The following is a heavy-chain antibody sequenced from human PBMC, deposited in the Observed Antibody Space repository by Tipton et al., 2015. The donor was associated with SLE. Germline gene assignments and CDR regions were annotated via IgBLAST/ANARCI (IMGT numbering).Heavy chain of an antibody. D-gene: IGHD6-19*01. CDR1: GGSISSYY. Sequence: TLSLTCTVSGGSISSYYWSWIRQPPGKGLEWIGYIYYSGSTNYNPSLKSRVTMSVDTSKNQFSLKLSSVTAADTAIYYCARDNSGWSEDSYYYYVDVWGKGTTVTVSS. J-gene: IGHJ6*03. CDR2: IYYSGST. V-gene: IGHV4-59*01. CDR3: ARDNSGWSEDSYYYYVDV.